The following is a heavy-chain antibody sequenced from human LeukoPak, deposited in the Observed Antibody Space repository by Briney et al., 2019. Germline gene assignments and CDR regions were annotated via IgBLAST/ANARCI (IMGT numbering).Heavy chain of an antibody. CDR2: INYIRTT. D-gene: IGHD2-15*01. V-gene: IGHV4-59*08. J-gene: IGHJ4*02. CDR3: ARVGCSGGSCYPDY. Sequence: SETLSLTCTVSGGSISSYYWNWIRQPPGKGLEWIGYINYIRTTDYNPSLKSRVTISLDTSKNRFSLKLSSVTAADTAMYYCARVGCSGGSCYPDYWGQGTLVTVSS. CDR1: GGSISSYY.